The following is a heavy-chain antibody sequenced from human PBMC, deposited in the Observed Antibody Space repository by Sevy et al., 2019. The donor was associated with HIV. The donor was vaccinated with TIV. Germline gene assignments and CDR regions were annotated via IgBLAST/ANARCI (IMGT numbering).Heavy chain of an antibody. CDR1: GYTLTELS. J-gene: IGHJ4*02. Sequence: ASVKVSCKVSGYTLTELSMHWVRQAPGKGLEWMGGFDPEDGETSYAQKFQGRVTMTEDTSTDTAYMELSSLRSEDTAVYYCATVVRFLEWLPYDYWGQGTLVTVSS. V-gene: IGHV1-24*01. CDR3: ATVVRFLEWLPYDY. CDR2: FDPEDGET. D-gene: IGHD3-3*01.